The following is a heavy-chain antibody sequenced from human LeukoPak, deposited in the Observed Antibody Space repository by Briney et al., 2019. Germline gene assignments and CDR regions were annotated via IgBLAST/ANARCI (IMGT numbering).Heavy chain of an antibody. CDR3: ARDTTGYSSSSYYYYYMDV. J-gene: IGHJ6*03. V-gene: IGHV1-2*02. D-gene: IGHD6-6*01. CDR2: INPNSGGT. CDR1: GYTFTGYY. Sequence: ASVKVSCKASGYTFTGYYMHWVRQAPGQGLEWMGWINPNSGGTNYAQKFQGRATMTRDTSISTAYMELSRLRSDDTAVYYCARDTTGYSSSSYYYYYMDVWGKGTTVTVSS.